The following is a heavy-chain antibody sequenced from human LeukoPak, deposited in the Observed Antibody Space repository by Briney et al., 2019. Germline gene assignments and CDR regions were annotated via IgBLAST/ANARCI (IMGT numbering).Heavy chain of an antibody. CDR3: TRGPTGRWLYYGMDV. CDR2: IRSKGYGGTT. D-gene: IGHD5-24*01. Sequence: GGSLRLSCMTSGFTFGDHAMSWVRQAPGKGLDWVGFIRSKGYGGTTEYAASVKGRFTISRDDSKSIAYLQMNSLKSEDTAVYYCTRGPTGRWLYYGMDVWGQGTTVIVSS. V-gene: IGHV3-49*04. J-gene: IGHJ6*02. CDR1: GFTFGDHA.